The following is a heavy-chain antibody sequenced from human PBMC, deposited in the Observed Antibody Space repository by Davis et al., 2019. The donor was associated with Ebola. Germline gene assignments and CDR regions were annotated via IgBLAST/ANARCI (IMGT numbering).Heavy chain of an antibody. V-gene: IGHV4-4*02. Sequence: PSETLSLTCVVSGGSAISHKWWRWVRQPPGKGPEWIGEIHHSGLTNYNPTLKSRVTISLDESKNQFSLKLTSVIVADAAMYYCARLQGSCSGAVCHSDNAYYGMDVWGQGTTVIVSS. CDR1: GGSAISHKW. J-gene: IGHJ6*02. CDR2: IHHSGLT. D-gene: IGHD2-15*01. CDR3: ARLQGSCSGAVCHSDNAYYGMDV.